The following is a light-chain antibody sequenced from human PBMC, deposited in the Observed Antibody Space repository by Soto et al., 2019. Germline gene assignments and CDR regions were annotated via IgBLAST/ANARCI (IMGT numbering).Light chain of an antibody. CDR1: QSISIW. J-gene: IGKJ1*01. CDR2: KAS. CDR3: QQYNDYSWT. V-gene: IGKV1-5*03. Sequence: DIQMTQSPSTLSASVGDRVAITCRASQSISIWLAWYQQKPGKAPKLLIYKASSLESGVPSRFSGSGSGTEFTLTISSLQPDDFATDYCQQYNDYSWTCGQGTKVEIK.